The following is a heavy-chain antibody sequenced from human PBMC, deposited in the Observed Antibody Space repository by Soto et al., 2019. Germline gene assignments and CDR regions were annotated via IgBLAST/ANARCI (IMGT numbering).Heavy chain of an antibody. CDR3: AKLKNSYYYGMDV. Sequence: RSLTCAVHGGSLSGYYWTWIRQPPGKGLEWIGEINHSGSTNYNPSLNSRVTISVDRSKSQLSLNLTSVTAADTAVYYCAKLKNSYYYGMDVWGQGTTVTVS. CDR2: INHSGST. V-gene: IGHV4-34*01. CDR1: GGSLSGYY. J-gene: IGHJ6*02.